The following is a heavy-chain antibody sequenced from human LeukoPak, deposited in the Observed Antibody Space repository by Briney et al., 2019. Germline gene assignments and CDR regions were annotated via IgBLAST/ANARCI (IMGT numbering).Heavy chain of an antibody. CDR2: MYHSGSP. CDR3: ARGGHYDTSGYYAVVDL. D-gene: IGHD3-22*01. J-gene: IGHJ5*02. Sequence: PSETLSLTCSVSGASISSYYGSWIRQPPGKGPEWIGDMYHSGSPNYNPSLYSRLTISIDTSNSQFSLRLTSVTAADTAVYYCARGGHYDTSGYYAVVDLWGQGTLVTVSS. V-gene: IGHV4-59*01. CDR1: GASISSYY.